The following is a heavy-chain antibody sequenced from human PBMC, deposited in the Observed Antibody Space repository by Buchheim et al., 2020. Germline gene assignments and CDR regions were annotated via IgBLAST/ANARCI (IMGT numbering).Heavy chain of an antibody. CDR2: ISYDGSNK. Sequence: QVQLVESGGGVVQPGRSLRLSCADSGFTFSSYAMHRVRQAPGKGLEWVAVISYDGSNKYYADSVKGRFTISRDNSKNTLYLQMNSLRAEDTAVYYCARDLFGYYYDSSGYYPGDYWGQGTL. D-gene: IGHD3-22*01. J-gene: IGHJ4*02. V-gene: IGHV3-30-3*01. CDR3: ARDLFGYYYDSSGYYPGDY. CDR1: GFTFSSYA.